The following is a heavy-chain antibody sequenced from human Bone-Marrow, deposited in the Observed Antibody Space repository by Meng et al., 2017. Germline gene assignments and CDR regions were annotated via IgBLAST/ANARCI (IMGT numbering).Heavy chain of an antibody. CDR3: ARDNLKDWFDP. J-gene: IGHJ5*02. CDR2: IIPIFGTA. CDR1: GGTFSSYA. V-gene: IGHV1-69*01. Sequence: QRPLVQAGGEGKKPGSSVKVSCKASGGTFSSYAISWVLQAPGQGLEWMGGIIPIFGTANYAQKFQGRVTITADESTSTAYMELSSLRSEDTAVYYCARDNLKDWFDPWGQGTLVTVSS.